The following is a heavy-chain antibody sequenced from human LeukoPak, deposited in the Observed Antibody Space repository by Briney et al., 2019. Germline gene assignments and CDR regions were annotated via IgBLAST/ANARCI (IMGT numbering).Heavy chain of an antibody. CDR2: INPAESEK. J-gene: IGHJ4*02. CDR1: GFTFSSYS. D-gene: IGHD3-3*01. V-gene: IGHV3-7*01. Sequence: GGSLRLSCAASGFTFSSYSMNWVRQAPGRGLEWVAYINPAESEKSYVDSVKGRFTISRDNPKNSLYLQMSSLRAEDTAVYYCVKDSGRSGGYWGQGTLVTVSS. CDR3: VKDSGRSGGY.